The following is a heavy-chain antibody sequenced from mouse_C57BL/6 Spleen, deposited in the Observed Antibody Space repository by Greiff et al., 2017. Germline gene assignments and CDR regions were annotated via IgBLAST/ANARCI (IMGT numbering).Heavy chain of an antibody. CDR1: GYSFTSYW. J-gene: IGHJ3*01. CDR2: IYPTDSAT. CDR3: AGRKYDDPAWFAY. D-gene: IGHD2-3*01. Sequence: QVQLQQSGAELVRPGSSVKLSCKASGYSFTSYWMNWVKQRPGQGLDWIGNIYPTDSATHYNQKFKVKATLTVDKSSSRAYMLLINLTSEDSSVFYCAGRKYDDPAWFAYWGQGTLVTVSA. V-gene: IGHV1-61*01.